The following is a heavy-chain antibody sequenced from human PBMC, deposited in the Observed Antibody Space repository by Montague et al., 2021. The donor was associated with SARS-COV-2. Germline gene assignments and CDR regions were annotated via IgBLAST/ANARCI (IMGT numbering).Heavy chain of an antibody. CDR3: AREPAVGGEYYFDH. CDR2: IYIGGIT. D-gene: IGHD6-19*01. J-gene: IGHJ4*02. V-gene: IGHV3-66*01. CDR1: GFTVSNYY. Sequence: SLRLSCAVSGFTVSNYYMSWVCQAPGKGLVWVSVIYIGGITYYADSVKGRFVISSDNSKNMLSLQMNSLRAEDTALYYCAREPAVGGEYYFDHWGQGTLVTASS.